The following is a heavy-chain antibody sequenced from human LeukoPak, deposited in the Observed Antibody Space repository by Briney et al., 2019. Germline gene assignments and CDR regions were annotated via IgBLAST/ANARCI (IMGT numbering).Heavy chain of an antibody. V-gene: IGHV1-8*03. CDR2: MNPNSGNT. CDR1: GYTFTSYD. CDR3: ARTRITIFGVDLYNWFDP. J-gene: IGHJ5*02. Sequence: GASVKVSCKASGYTFTSYDINWVRQATGQGLEWMGWMNPNSGNTGYAQKFQGRVTITRNTSISTAYMELSSLRSEDTAVYYCARTRITIFGVDLYNWFDPWGQGTLVTVSS. D-gene: IGHD3-3*01.